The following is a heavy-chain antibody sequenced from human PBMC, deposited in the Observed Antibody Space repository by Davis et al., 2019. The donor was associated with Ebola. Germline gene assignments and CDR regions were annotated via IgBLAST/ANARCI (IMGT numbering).Heavy chain of an antibody. CDR3: ATGIISAYEY. CDR1: GFSFSSYG. Sequence: HTGGSLRLSCAASGFSFSSYGMHWVRQTPGQGLVWVSRINGDGSSTVYADFVKGRFTISRDNTKNTVDLQMNSVTVEDTALYYCATGIISAYEYWGQGALLTVSS. V-gene: IGHV3-74*01. CDR2: INGDGSST. J-gene: IGHJ4*02. D-gene: IGHD1-1*01.